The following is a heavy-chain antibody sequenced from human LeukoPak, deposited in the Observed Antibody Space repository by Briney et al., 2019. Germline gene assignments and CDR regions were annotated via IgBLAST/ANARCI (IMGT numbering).Heavy chain of an antibody. J-gene: IGHJ4*02. CDR2: IYHSGST. D-gene: IGHD2-15*01. Sequence: SQTLSLTCAVSGGSISSGGYSRSWIRQPPGKGLEWIGYIYHSGSTYYNPSLKSRVTISVDRSKNQFSLKLSSVTAADTAVYYCARSIDRNCSGGSCYGGDFDYWGQGTLVTVSS. CDR3: ARSIDRNCSGGSCYGGDFDY. CDR1: GGSISSGGYS. V-gene: IGHV4-30-2*01.